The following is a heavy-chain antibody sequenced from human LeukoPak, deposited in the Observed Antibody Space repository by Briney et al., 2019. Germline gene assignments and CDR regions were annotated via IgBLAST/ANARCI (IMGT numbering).Heavy chain of an antibody. CDR1: GYTLTELS. D-gene: IGHD3-22*01. J-gene: IGHJ4*02. CDR3: ATPYYYDSSGYSDSFDY. Sequence: ASVTVSYKVSGYTLTELSMHWVRQAPGKGLEWMGGVDPEDGETIYAQKFQGRVTMTEDTSTDTAYMELSSLRSEDTAVYYCATPYYYDSSGYSDSFDYWGQGTLVTVSS. V-gene: IGHV1-24*01. CDR2: VDPEDGET.